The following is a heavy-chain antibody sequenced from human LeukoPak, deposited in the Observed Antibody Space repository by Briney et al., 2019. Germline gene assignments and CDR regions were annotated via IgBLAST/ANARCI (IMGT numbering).Heavy chain of an antibody. J-gene: IGHJ6*03. V-gene: IGHV1-69*05. Sequence: ASVKVSCKASGGTLSTFAISWVRQAPGQGLEWMGGIIPIFGATNYAQNFQGRVSFSTDESTSTAYMELSSLRSDDTAVYYCSRGVVVVTDYYYYYMDVWGRGTTATVSS. D-gene: IGHD3-22*01. CDR2: IIPIFGAT. CDR3: SRGVVVVTDYYYYYMDV. CDR1: GGTLSTFA.